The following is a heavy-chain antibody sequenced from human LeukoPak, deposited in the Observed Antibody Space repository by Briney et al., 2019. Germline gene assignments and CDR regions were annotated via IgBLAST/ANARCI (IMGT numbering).Heavy chain of an antibody. V-gene: IGHV3-48*03. J-gene: IGHJ3*02. Sequence: GSLRLSCAASGFTFSSYEMNWVRQAPGKGLQWVSDISSSGTTIYYADSVKGRFTISRDNAKNSLYLQMNSLRDEDTAVYYCARDLHYAFDIWGQGTMVTASS. D-gene: IGHD3-10*01. CDR2: ISSSGTTI. CDR3: ARDLHYAFDI. CDR1: GFTFSSYE.